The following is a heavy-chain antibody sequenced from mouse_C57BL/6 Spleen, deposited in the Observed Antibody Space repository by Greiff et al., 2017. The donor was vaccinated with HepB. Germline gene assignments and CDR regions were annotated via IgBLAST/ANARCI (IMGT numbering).Heavy chain of an antibody. D-gene: IGHD3-2*02. CDR1: GFTFSSYA. CDR2: ISDGGSYT. CDR3: AREGLRLQGAMDY. V-gene: IGHV5-4*01. J-gene: IGHJ4*01. Sequence: EVMLVESGGGLVKPGGSLKLSCAASGFTFSSYAMSWVRQTPEKRLEWVATISDGGSYTYYPDNVKGRFTISRDNAKNNLYLQMSHLKSEDTAMYYCAREGLRLQGAMDYWGQGTSVTVSS.